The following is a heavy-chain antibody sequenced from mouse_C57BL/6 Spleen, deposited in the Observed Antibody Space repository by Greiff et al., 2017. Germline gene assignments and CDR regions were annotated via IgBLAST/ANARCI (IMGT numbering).Heavy chain of an antibody. CDR2: IRLKSDNYAT. V-gene: IGHV6-3*01. Sequence: EVKVEESGGGLVQPGGSMKLSCVASGFTFSNYWMNWVRQSPEKGLEWVAQIRLKSDNYATNYAESVKGRFTISRDDSKSSVYLQMNNLRAEDTGIYYCTGGRMDYWGQGTSVTVSS. CDR3: TGGRMDY. J-gene: IGHJ4*01. CDR1: GFTFSNYW.